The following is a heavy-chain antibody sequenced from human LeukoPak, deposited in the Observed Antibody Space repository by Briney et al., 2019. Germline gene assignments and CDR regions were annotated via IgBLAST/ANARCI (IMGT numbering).Heavy chain of an antibody. J-gene: IGHJ4*02. CDR1: GFTFSSYS. CDR3: ARDLSHYSSPYIDY. D-gene: IGHD6-13*01. CDR2: ISSSSSYI. V-gene: IGHV3-21*01. Sequence: PGGSLRLSCAASGFTFSSYSMNWVRQAPGKGLEWVSSISSSSSYIYYADSVKGRFTISRDNAKNSLYLQMNSLRAEDTAVYYCARDLSHYSSPYIDYWGQGTLVTVSS.